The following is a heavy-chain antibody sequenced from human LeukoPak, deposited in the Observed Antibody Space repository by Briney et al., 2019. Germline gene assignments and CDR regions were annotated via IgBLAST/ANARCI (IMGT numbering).Heavy chain of an antibody. CDR2: INPNSGGT. Sequence: ASVKVSCKASGYTFTGYYMHWVRQAPGQGLEWMGWINPNSGGTNYAQKFQGRVTMTRDTSISTAYTELSRLRSGDTAVYYCARAPLWFGEFGFDPWGQGTPVTVSS. V-gene: IGHV1-2*02. CDR3: ARAPLWFGEFGFDP. D-gene: IGHD3-10*01. CDR1: GYTFTGYY. J-gene: IGHJ5*02.